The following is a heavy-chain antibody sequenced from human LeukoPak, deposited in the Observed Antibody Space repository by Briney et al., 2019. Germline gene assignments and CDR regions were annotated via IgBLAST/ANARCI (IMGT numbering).Heavy chain of an antibody. CDR1: GGSISSYY. CDR3: ARRGYSYSRGAAFDY. Sequence: SETLSLTCTVSGGSISSYYWSWIRQPPGKGLEWIGYIYYSGSTNYNPSLKSRVTISVDTSKNQFSLKLSSVTAADTAVYYCARRGYSYSRGAAFDYWGQGTLVTVSS. CDR2: IYYSGST. J-gene: IGHJ4*02. D-gene: IGHD5-18*01. V-gene: IGHV4-59*08.